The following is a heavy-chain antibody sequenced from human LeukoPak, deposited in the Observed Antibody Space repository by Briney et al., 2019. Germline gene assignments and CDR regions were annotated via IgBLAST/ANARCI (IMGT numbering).Heavy chain of an antibody. CDR1: GGSISGGY. Sequence: SETLSLTCTVSGGSISGGYWSWIRQPPGRGLEWIGYVYTSGSTNHNPSLKSRVTISVDTSKSQFALKLSSVTAADTAVYYCAKSYFDYSTYYSYYFTLWGQGALVTVSS. V-gene: IGHV4-4*09. D-gene: IGHD4-11*01. J-gene: IGHJ4*02. CDR2: VYTSGST. CDR3: AKSYFDYSTYYSYYFTL.